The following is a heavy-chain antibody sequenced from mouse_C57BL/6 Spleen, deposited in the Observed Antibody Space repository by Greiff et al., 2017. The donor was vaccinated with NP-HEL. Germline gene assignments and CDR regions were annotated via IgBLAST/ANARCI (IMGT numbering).Heavy chain of an antibody. Sequence: QVQLQQSGAELVKPGASVKLSCKASGYTFTSYWMHWVKQRPGQGLEWIGMIHPNSGSTNYNEKFKSKATLTVDKSSSTAYMQLSSLTSEDSAVYYCAREGYDYDYAMDDWGQGTSVTVSS. V-gene: IGHV1-64*01. J-gene: IGHJ4*01. CDR1: GYTFTSYW. CDR2: IHPNSGST. D-gene: IGHD2-4*01. CDR3: AREGYDYDYAMDD.